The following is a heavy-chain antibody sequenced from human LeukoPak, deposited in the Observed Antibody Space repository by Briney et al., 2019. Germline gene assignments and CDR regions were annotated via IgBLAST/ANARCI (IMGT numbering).Heavy chain of an antibody. CDR2: IYYSGST. Sequence: SETLSLTCTVSGGSISSSSYYWGWIRQPPGKGLEWIGSIYYSGSTYYNPSLKSRVTISVDTSKNQFSLKLSSVAAADTAVYYCARRGSIVGATRPFDYWGQGTLVTVSS. D-gene: IGHD1-26*01. CDR1: GGSISSSSYY. CDR3: ARRGSIVGATRPFDY. J-gene: IGHJ4*02. V-gene: IGHV4-39*01.